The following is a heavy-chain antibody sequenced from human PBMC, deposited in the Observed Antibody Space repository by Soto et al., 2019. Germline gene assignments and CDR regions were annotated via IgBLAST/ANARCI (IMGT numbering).Heavy chain of an antibody. V-gene: IGHV3-73*02. CDR2: IRGRADNYAT. D-gene: IGHD6-13*01. CDR3: TRAPDGNNADY. J-gene: IGHJ4*02. CDR1: GFIFSGTT. Sequence: EVQLVESGGDLVQPGGSLKLSCAASGFIFSGTTIHWVRQASGEGLEWVGRIRGRADNYATGYDASVKGRFTISRDDSKKTAYLQMNSLKTEDTAVYFCTRAPDGNNADYWGQGTLVTVSS.